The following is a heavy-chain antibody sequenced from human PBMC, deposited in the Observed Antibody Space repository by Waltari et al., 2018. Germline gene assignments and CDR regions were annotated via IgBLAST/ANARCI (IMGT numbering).Heavy chain of an antibody. CDR1: GGSFSGYY. CDR3: ARIPLRWWGAFDI. CDR2: INHSGST. D-gene: IGHD2-15*01. V-gene: IGHV4-34*01. Sequence: QVQLQQWGAGLLKPSETLSLTCAVYGGSFSGYYWSWIRQPPGKGLDWIGEINHSGSTNYNPSLKSRVTISVDTSKNQFSLKLSSVTAADTAVYYCARIPLRWWGAFDIWGQGTMVTVSS. J-gene: IGHJ3*02.